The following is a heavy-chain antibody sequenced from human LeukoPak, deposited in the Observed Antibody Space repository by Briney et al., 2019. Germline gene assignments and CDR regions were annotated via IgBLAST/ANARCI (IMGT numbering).Heavy chain of an antibody. CDR3: ASLKPGYRNWFDP. Sequence: SETLSLTCAVYGGSLSGYYWSWIRQPPGKGLEWIGEINHSGSTNYNPSLKSRVTISVDTSKNQFSLKLSSVTAADTAVYYCASLKPGYRNWFDPWGQGTLVTVSS. D-gene: IGHD2-2*03. J-gene: IGHJ5*02. V-gene: IGHV4-34*01. CDR1: GGSLSGYY. CDR2: INHSGST.